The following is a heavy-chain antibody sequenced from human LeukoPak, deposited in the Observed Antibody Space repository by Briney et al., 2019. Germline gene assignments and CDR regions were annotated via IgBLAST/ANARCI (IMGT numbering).Heavy chain of an antibody. V-gene: IGHV3-49*04. Sequence: GGSLRLSCTASGFTFGDYAMSWVRQAPGKGLEWVGFIRSKAYGGTTEYAASVKGRFTISRDDSKSIAYLQMNSLKTEDTAEYYCTRTKYYDFWSGYDYYMDVWGKGTTVTVSS. CDR3: TRTKYYDFWSGYDYYMDV. D-gene: IGHD3-3*01. CDR1: GFTFGDYA. CDR2: IRSKAYGGTT. J-gene: IGHJ6*03.